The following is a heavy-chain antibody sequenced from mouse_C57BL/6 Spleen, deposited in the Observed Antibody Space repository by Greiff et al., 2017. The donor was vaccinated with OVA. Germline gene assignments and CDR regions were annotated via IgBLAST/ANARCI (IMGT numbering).Heavy chain of an antibody. D-gene: IGHD2-4*01. CDR3: ARDDYPNFDY. CDR1: GFNIKDYY. CDR2: IDPEDGET. V-gene: IGHV14-2*01. Sequence: VQLQQSGAELVKPGASVKLSCTASGFNIKDYYMHWVKQRTEQGLEWIGRIDPEDGETKYDPKFQGKATITADTSSNTAYLQLSSLTSEDTAVYYGARDDYPNFDYWGQGTTLTVSS. J-gene: IGHJ2*01.